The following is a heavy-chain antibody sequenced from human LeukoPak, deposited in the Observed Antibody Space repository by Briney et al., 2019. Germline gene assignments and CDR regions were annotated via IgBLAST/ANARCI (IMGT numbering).Heavy chain of an antibody. J-gene: IGHJ4*02. CDR3: ARHPAMYYYDSSGYYFDY. D-gene: IGHD3-22*01. V-gene: IGHV1-69*13. CDR2: IIPIFGTA. CDR1: GYTFTSYD. Sequence: VKVSCKASGYTFTSYDISWVRQAPGQGLEWMGGIIPIFGTANYAQKFRGRVTITADESTSTAYMELSSLRSEDTAVYYCARHPAMYYYDSSGYYFDYWGQGTLVTVSS.